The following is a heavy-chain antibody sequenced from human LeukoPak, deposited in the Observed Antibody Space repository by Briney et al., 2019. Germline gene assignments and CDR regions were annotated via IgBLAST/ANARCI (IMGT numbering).Heavy chain of an antibody. CDR2: ISSSSSYI. Sequence: PGGSLRLSCAASGFTFSSYSRNWVRQAPGKGLEWVSSISSSSSYIYYADSVKGRFTISRDNAKNSLYLRMNSLRAEDTAVYYCARFSSGGDWFDPWGQGTLVTVSS. CDR1: GFTFSSYS. D-gene: IGHD6-19*01. J-gene: IGHJ5*02. V-gene: IGHV3-21*01. CDR3: ARFSSGGDWFDP.